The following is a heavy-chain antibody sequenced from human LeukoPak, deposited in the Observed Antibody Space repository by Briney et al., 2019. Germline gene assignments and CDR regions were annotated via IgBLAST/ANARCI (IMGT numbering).Heavy chain of an antibody. J-gene: IGHJ5*02. CDR1: GFTFSSSA. CDR3: VKGLDYSSSQMDT. V-gene: IGHV3-23*01. CDR2: ISNNGGYT. Sequence: PGGSLRLSCAASGFTFSSSAMSWVRQAPGKGLEWVSAISNNGGYTYYADSVQGRFTISRDNAKNSLYLQMNSLRAEDTALYYCVKGLDYSSSQMDTWGQGTLVTVSS. D-gene: IGHD6-6*01.